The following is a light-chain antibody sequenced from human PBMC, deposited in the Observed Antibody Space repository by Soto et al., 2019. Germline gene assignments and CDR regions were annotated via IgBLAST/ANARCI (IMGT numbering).Light chain of an antibody. CDR1: QSISRD. J-gene: IGKJ2*01. CDR3: LQTYSTPRT. CDR2: AAS. V-gene: IGKV1-39*01. Sequence: DIQMTRSPSPLSASVGDRVTITCRVRQSISRDLNWSQQRRGKAPDLMVYAASTLQSGVQPRFSGSGSGTHFTLTISNLQPEDLATYYLLQTYSTPRTFGQGTKLEIK.